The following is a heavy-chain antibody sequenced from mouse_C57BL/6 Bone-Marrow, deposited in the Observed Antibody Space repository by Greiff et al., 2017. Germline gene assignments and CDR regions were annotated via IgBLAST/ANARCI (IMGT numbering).Heavy chain of an antibody. Sequence: EVKLMESGAELVKPGASVKLSCTASGFNFKDYYMHWVKQRTEQGLEWIGRIDPEDGETKYAPKFQGKATITADTSSNTAYLQLSSLTSEDTAVYYCARGAVYGSSLDAMDMWGRGTSVSVSA. CDR1: GFNFKDYY. CDR3: ARGAVYGSSLDAMDM. J-gene: IGHJ4*01. CDR2: IDPEDGET. D-gene: IGHD1-1*01. V-gene: IGHV14-2*01.